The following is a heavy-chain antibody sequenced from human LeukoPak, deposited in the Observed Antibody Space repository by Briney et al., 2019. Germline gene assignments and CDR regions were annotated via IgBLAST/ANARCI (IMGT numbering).Heavy chain of an antibody. CDR1: GFTVSSNY. J-gene: IGHJ4*02. CDR3: AEQGDCTNGVCYPHYFAY. V-gene: IGHV3-66*04. Sequence: PGGSLRLSCAASGFTVSSNYMSWVRQAPGRGLEWVSVIYSGGSTYYADSVKGRFTISRDNSKNTLFLQMNSLRAGDTAVYYCAEQGDCTNGVCYPHYFAYWGQGSLVTVSS. CDR2: IYSGGST. D-gene: IGHD2-8*01.